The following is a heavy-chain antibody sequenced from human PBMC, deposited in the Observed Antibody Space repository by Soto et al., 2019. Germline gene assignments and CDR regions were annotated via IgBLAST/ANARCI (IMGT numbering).Heavy chain of an antibody. J-gene: IGHJ4*02. V-gene: IGHV1-46*01. CDR3: ARDKGYCSGGGCDPCES. Sequence: QVQLVQSGAEVKKPGASVKVSCKASGYTFTSYYMHWVRQAPGQGLEWMGMINPTGGSTSYAQKLQGRVTMTRDTSRSTIYMELSSLRSEDTAVYYCARDKGYCSGGGCDPCESGGQGTLVTVSS. CDR1: GYTFTSYY. CDR2: INPTGGST. D-gene: IGHD2-8*02.